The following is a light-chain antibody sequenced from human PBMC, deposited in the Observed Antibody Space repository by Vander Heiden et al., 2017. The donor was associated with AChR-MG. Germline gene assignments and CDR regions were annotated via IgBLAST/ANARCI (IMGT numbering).Light chain of an antibody. Sequence: ELVFTQSPRTLSLSPGERATLSCRASQTVNSSYLAWYQQKPGQAPRLLMYGASSRATDIPDRFSGSGSGTDFTLTISRREPEDFAVYYCQQYGTSPPYTFGQGTKLEIK. J-gene: IGKJ2*01. CDR3: QQYGTSPPYT. CDR2: GAS. V-gene: IGKV3-20*01. CDR1: QTVNSSY.